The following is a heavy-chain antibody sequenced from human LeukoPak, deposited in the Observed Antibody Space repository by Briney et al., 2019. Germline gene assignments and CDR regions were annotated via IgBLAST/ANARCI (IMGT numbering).Heavy chain of an antibody. V-gene: IGHV4-34*01. D-gene: IGHD3-9*01. CDR1: GGSFSGYY. J-gene: IGHJ5*02. CDR2: IYHSGST. CDR3: ARAGYYDIAPGAASYWFDP. Sequence: KTSETLSLTCAVYGGSFSGYYWSWIRQPPGKGLEWIGEIYHSGSTNYNPSLKSRVTISVDKSKNQFSLKLSSVTAADTAVYYCARAGYYDIAPGAASYWFDPWGQGTLVTVSS.